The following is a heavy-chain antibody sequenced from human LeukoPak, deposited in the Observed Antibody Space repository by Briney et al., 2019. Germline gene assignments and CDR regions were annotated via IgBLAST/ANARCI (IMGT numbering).Heavy chain of an antibody. J-gene: IGHJ4*02. Sequence: GGSLRLSCAASGFTVSGNYMSWVRQAPGKGLEWVSVIYSGGSTYYADSVKGRFTTSRDNSKNTLYLQMNSLRAEDTAVYFCARYFYDSSGYPYYFDYWGQGTLVTVSS. CDR1: GFTVSGNY. CDR3: ARYFYDSSGYPYYFDY. V-gene: IGHV3-53*01. CDR2: IYSGGST. D-gene: IGHD3-22*01.